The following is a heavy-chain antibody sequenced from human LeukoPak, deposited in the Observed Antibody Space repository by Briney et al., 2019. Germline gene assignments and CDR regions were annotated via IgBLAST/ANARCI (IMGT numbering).Heavy chain of an antibody. Sequence: SETLSLTCTVSGGSISSSSYYWGWIRQPPGKGLEWIGSIYYSGSTYYNPSLKSRVTISVDTSKNQFSLKLSSVTAADTAVYYCASTGDSAFDIWGQGTMVTVSS. V-gene: IGHV4-39*01. CDR2: IYYSGST. J-gene: IGHJ3*02. CDR1: GGSISSSSYY. D-gene: IGHD7-27*01. CDR3: ASTGDSAFDI.